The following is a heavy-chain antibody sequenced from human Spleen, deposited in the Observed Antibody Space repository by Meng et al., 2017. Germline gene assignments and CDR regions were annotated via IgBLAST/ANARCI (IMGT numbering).Heavy chain of an antibody. CDR3: ARHLGGCTGGNCYPTPFDH. D-gene: IGHD2-15*01. J-gene: IGHJ4*02. CDR2: TYYGP. V-gene: IGHV6-1*01. CDR1: GDSVSTNNAA. Sequence: QVQLQQSGPGLVKPSQTLSLTCAISGDSVSTNNAAWNWIRQSPSRGLEWLGSTYYGPSLKSRVTISVDTSKNQFSLRVSSMTAADTAVYYCARHLGGCTGGNCYPTPFDHWGQGFLVTVSS.